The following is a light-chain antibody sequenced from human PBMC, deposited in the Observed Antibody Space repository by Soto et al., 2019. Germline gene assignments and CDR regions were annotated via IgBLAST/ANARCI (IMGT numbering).Light chain of an antibody. V-gene: IGKV3-15*01. CDR1: QSINTA. CDR2: GAC. Sequence: EIVMTQSPGTLSVSPGESATLSCRASQSINTALAWYQHKPGQAPRLLIYGACTRDTGVPARFSGSGSGTEFTLNISMLQSEDFAVYYCQQYNNWPSLTFGGGTKVDIK. J-gene: IGKJ4*01. CDR3: QQYNNWPSLT.